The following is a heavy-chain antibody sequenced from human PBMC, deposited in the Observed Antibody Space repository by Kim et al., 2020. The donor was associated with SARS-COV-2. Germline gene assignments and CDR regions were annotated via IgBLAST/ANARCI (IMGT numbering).Heavy chain of an antibody. V-gene: IGHV3-9*01. D-gene: IGHD3-22*01. CDR3: AKEVRYYYDSSGYYSS. Sequence: DSWKGRLTISRDNAKNSLYLQMNSLRAEDTALYYCAKEVRYYYDSSGYYSSWGQGTLVTVSS. J-gene: IGHJ5*02.